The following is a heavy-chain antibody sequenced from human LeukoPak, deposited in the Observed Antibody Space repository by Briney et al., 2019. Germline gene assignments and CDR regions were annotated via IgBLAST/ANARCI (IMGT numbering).Heavy chain of an antibody. CDR3: ARVVVAALDY. CDR2: LYNTGNT. J-gene: IGHJ4*02. CDR1: GFTVNSNY. D-gene: IGHD2-15*01. V-gene: IGHV3-53*01. Sequence: GGSLRLSCAASGFTVNSNYLSWVRQAPGKGLEWVSTLYNTGNTYYADSVKGRFSISRDNSKNTLFLQMNSLRAEDTAVYYCARVVVAALDYWGQGTLVTVSS.